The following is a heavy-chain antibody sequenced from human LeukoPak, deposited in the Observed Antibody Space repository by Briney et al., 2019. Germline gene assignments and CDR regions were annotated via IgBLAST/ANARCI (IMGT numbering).Heavy chain of an antibody. CDR1: GGSFSGYY. CDR2: INHSGST. J-gene: IGHJ6*02. V-gene: IGHV4-34*01. CDR3: TGYCSSTSCYGGYYYYGMDV. D-gene: IGHD2-2*01. Sequence: PETLSLTCAVYGGSFSGYYWSWIRQPPGKGLEWIGEINHSGSTNYNPSLKSRVTISVDTSKNQFSLKLSSVTAADTAVYYCTGYCSSTSCYGGYYYYGMDVWGQGTTVTVSS.